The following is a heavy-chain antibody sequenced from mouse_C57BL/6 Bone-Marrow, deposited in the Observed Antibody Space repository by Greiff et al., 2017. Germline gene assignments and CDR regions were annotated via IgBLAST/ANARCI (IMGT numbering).Heavy chain of an antibody. CDR3: ARLLGDYDGFYAMDY. D-gene: IGHD2-4*01. Sequence: EVQRVESGPGLVKPSQSLSLTCSVTGYSITSGYYWNWIRQFPGNKLEWMGYISYDGSNNYNPSLKNRISITRDTSKNQFFLKLNSVTTEDTATYYCARLLGDYDGFYAMDYWGQGTSVTVSS. CDR1: GYSITSGYY. V-gene: IGHV3-6*01. CDR2: ISYDGSN. J-gene: IGHJ4*01.